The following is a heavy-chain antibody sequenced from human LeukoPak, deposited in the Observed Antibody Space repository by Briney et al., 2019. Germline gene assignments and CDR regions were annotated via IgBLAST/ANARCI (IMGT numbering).Heavy chain of an antibody. Sequence: PSETLSLTCTVSGGSISSGDYYWSWIRQPPGKGLEWIGYIYYSGSTYYNPSLKSRVTISVDTSKNQFSLKLSPVTAADTAVYYCARAQGNYDSSGYLGAFDIWGQGTMVTVSS. CDR1: GGSISSGDYY. CDR3: ARAQGNYDSSGYLGAFDI. CDR2: IYYSGST. J-gene: IGHJ3*02. D-gene: IGHD3-22*01. V-gene: IGHV4-30-4*01.